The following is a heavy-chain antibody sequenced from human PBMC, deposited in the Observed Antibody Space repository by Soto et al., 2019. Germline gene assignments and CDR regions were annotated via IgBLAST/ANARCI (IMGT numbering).Heavy chain of an antibody. V-gene: IGHV3-23*01. J-gene: IGHJ4*02. CDR3: AKEVTSSTRGRFDY. D-gene: IGHD6-6*01. Sequence: GGSLRLSCVASGLTLSNYAMTWVRQAPGKGLEWVSSISVSDTNTYYTDFAKGRFTISRDISENALYLQMNSLRADDTGVYYCAKEVTSSTRGRFDYWGRGTLVTVSS. CDR2: ISVSDTNT. CDR1: GLTLSNYA.